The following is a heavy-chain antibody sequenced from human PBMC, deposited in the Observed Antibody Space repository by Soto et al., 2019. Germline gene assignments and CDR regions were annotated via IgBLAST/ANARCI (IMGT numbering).Heavy chain of an antibody. CDR2: ISGSGGST. CDR1: GFTFSSYA. Sequence: PGGSLRLSCAASGFTFSSYAMSWVRQAPGKGLEWVSAISGSGGSTYYADSVKGRFTISRDNSKNTLYLQMNSLRAEDTAVYYCAKDVRRIMITFGGVIVPQHWGQGTLVTVSS. V-gene: IGHV3-23*01. D-gene: IGHD3-16*02. J-gene: IGHJ1*01. CDR3: AKDVRRIMITFGGVIVPQH.